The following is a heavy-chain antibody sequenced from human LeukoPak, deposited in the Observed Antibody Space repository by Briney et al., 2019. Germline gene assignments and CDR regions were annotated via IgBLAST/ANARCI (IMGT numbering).Heavy chain of an antibody. CDR3: ARSFYYDFWSGYYSMTVGAFDI. CDR1: GGSISSYY. D-gene: IGHD3-3*01. CDR2: IYYSGST. Sequence: KPSETLSLICTVSGGSISSYYWSWIRQPRGKGLEWIGYIYYSGSTNYNPSLKSRVTIPVDTSKNQFSLKLSSVTAADTAVYYCARSFYYDFWSGYYSMTVGAFDIWGQGTMVTVSS. J-gene: IGHJ3*02. V-gene: IGHV4-59*01.